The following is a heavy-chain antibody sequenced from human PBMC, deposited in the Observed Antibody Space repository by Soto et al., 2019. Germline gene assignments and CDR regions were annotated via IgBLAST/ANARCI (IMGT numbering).Heavy chain of an antibody. CDR3: AREVGWNDAVAYYDYYGMDV. Sequence: EVQLVESGGGLVKPGGSLRLSCAASEFTFSSYSMTWVRQAPGKGLEWVSSISSSSGYIYYADSVRGRFTISRDNAKNSLYLQMNSLRAEDTAVYYCAREVGWNDAVAYYDYYGMDVCGQGNTVTVSS. CDR2: ISSSSGYI. D-gene: IGHD1-1*01. J-gene: IGHJ6*02. V-gene: IGHV3-21*01. CDR1: EFTFSSYS.